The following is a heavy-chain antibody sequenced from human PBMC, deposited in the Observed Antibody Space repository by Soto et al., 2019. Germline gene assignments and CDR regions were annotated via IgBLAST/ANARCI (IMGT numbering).Heavy chain of an antibody. J-gene: IGHJ4*02. V-gene: IGHV3-15*07. CDR2: IKSKTDGGTT. CDR1: GFTFSYAW. Sequence: GGSLRLSCAASGFTFSYAWMNWVRQAPGKGLEWVGRIKSKTDGGTTDYAAPVKGRFTISRDDSKNTLYLQMNSLKTEDTAVYYCTTLPLSSSRVFDYWGQGTLVTVSS. CDR3: TTLPLSSSRVFDY. D-gene: IGHD6-6*01.